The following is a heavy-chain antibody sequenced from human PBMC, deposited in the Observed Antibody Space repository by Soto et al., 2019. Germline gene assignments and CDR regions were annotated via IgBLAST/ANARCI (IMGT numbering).Heavy chain of an antibody. CDR2: VYYSGGA. Sequence: SETLSLTCTVSGVSIHNSHSFWGWIRQPPGKGLEFIGTVYYSGGAHYNSSLKSRVTISVDTANNQVSLRMRSLTAADTAVYYCGRVVEGATRHTDLDSWGQGTLVTVSS. V-gene: IGHV4-39*01. J-gene: IGHJ5*01. CDR1: GVSIHNSHSF. CDR3: GRVVEGATRHTDLDS. D-gene: IGHD2-21*01.